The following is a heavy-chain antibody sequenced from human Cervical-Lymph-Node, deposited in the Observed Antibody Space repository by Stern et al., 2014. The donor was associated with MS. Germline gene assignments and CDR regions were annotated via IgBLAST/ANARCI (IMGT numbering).Heavy chain of an antibody. CDR2: FYPGDSDT. J-gene: IGHJ3*02. V-gene: IGHV5-51*01. CDR3: ARRRLAAAGDAFDI. Sequence: VQLVESGAEVKKPGESLKISCKGSGYRFTNSWIGWVRQMPGKGLEWMGIFYPGDSDTRYSPSFQGQVTISADKSIPTAYLQWSSLKASDSAMYFCARRRLAAAGDAFDIWGQGTMVTVSS. CDR1: GYRFTNSW. D-gene: IGHD6-13*01.